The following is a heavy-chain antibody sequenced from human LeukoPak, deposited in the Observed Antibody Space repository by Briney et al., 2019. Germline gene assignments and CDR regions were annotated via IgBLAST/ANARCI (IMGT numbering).Heavy chain of an antibody. CDR2: IYSGGST. CDR1: GFTFSSYG. Sequence: GGSLRLSCAASGFTFSSYGMHWVRQAPGKGLEWVSVIYSGGSTYYADSVKGRFTISRDNSKNTLYLQMNSLRAEDTAVYYCARVTRDGYNTWYFDYWGQGTLVTVSS. V-gene: IGHV3-NL1*01. D-gene: IGHD5-24*01. CDR3: ARVTRDGYNTWYFDY. J-gene: IGHJ4*02.